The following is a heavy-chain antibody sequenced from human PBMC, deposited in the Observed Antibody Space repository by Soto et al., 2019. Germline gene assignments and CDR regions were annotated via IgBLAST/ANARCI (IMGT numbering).Heavy chain of an antibody. D-gene: IGHD2-2*01. J-gene: IGHJ4*02. Sequence: EVQLVESGGGLVKPGGSLRLSCVASGPIFSSYGMNWLRQAPGTGLEWVSSIDSSGRYIYYADSLQGRFTISRDNAKNSMYLQMNSLRVEDTARYFCARDESAVSSTSDWGQGILVTVSS. V-gene: IGHV3-21*01. CDR3: ARDESAVSSTSD. CDR2: IDSSGRYI. CDR1: GPIFSSYG.